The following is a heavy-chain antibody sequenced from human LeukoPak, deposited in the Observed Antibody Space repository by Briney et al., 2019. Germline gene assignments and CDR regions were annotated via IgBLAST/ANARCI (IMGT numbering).Heavy chain of an antibody. CDR3: ARAGGIVGATSYYYYYYMDV. CDR2: IYYTGDN. V-gene: IGHV4-59*08. D-gene: IGHD1-26*01. J-gene: IGHJ6*03. Sequence: PSETLSLTCSVSGASISDSYWTWIRQPPGKTLEWIGYIYYTGDNDYNPSLKSRVTMSVDTSKSHLSLKLTSVTAADTAVYYCARAGGIVGATSYYYYYYMDVWGKGTTVTVSS. CDR1: GASISDSY.